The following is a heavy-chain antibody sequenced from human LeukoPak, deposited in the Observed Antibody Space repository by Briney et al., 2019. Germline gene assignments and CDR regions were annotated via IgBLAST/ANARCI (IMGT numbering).Heavy chain of an antibody. Sequence: SETLSLTCAVSGGSISSSSSICWTWVRQPPGEGLEWIGEIYHNGATNYNPSLKSRVTMLLDKSKNQFSLKLSSVTAADTAVYYCARDFRSWYGADAFDIWGQGTMVTVSS. D-gene: IGHD6-13*01. J-gene: IGHJ3*02. V-gene: IGHV4-4*02. CDR3: ARDFRSWYGADAFDI. CDR2: IYHNGAT. CDR1: GGSISSSSSIC.